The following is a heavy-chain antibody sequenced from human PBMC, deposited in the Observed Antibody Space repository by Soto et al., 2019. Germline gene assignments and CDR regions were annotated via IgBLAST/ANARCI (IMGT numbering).Heavy chain of an antibody. CDR1: GGTFSSYA. CDR2: IIPIFGTA. Sequence: SVKVSCKASGGTFSSYAISWVRQAPGQGLDWMGGIIPIFGTANYAQKFQGRVTITADESTSTAYMELSSLRSEDTAVYYCARIQYGFGLASYYYYGMDVWGQGTTVTVSS. CDR3: ARIQYGFGLASYYYYGMDV. D-gene: IGHD3-3*01. J-gene: IGHJ6*02. V-gene: IGHV1-69*13.